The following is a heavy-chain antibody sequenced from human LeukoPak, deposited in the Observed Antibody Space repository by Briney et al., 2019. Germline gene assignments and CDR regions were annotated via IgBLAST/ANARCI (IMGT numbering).Heavy chain of an antibody. CDR3: ARGIMVHYYDSSGYGPFDY. J-gene: IGHJ4*02. CDR1: GGSFSGYY. CDR2: INHSGST. D-gene: IGHD3-22*01. V-gene: IGHV4-34*01. Sequence: SEALSLTCAVYGGSFSGYYWSWIRQPPGKGLEWIGEINHSGSTNYNPSLKSRVTISVDTSKNQFSLKLSSVTAADTAVYYCARGIMVHYYDSSGYGPFDYWGQGTLVTVSS.